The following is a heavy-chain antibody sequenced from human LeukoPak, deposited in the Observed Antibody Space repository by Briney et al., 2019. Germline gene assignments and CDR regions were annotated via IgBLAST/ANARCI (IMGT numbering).Heavy chain of an antibody. Sequence: PGGSLRLSCAASGFTFSSYAMSWVCQAPGKGLEWVSAISGSGGSTYYADSVKGRFTISRDNSKNTLYPQMNSLRAEDTAVYYCANRDIVVVVAATDDYWGQGTLVTVSS. CDR3: ANRDIVVVVAATDDY. CDR2: ISGSGGST. J-gene: IGHJ4*02. CDR1: GFTFSSYA. V-gene: IGHV3-23*01. D-gene: IGHD2-15*01.